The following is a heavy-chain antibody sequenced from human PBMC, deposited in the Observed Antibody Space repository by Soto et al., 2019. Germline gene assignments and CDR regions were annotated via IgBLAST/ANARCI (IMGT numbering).Heavy chain of an antibody. J-gene: IGHJ4*02. D-gene: IGHD6-13*01. CDR2: IGPDGSNI. V-gene: IGHV3-74*01. Sequence: PGGSLRLSCAGSGFIFSSHWMHWVRQAPGKGLVGVSHIGPDGSNIWEADSVQGRFTISRDNARNRLYLQMNSLRDEDTAIYYCVRDNSWSFDVWGQGILVTGSS. CDR1: GFIFSSHW. CDR3: VRDNSWSFDV.